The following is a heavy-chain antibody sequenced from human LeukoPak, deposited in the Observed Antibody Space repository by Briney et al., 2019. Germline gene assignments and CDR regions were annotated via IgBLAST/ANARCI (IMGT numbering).Heavy chain of an antibody. V-gene: IGHV3-7*01. CDR3: ARSSTTYTQYNWFDP. D-gene: IGHD2-2*01. Sequence: GESLRLSCAASGFTFTTYWMSWVRQAPGKGLEWVANIKQDGTEKYYVDFVKGRFTISRDNAKNTLYLQMNSLRAEDTAVYYCARSSTTYTQYNWFDPWGQGTLVTVSS. CDR1: GFTFTTYW. CDR2: IKQDGTEK. J-gene: IGHJ5*02.